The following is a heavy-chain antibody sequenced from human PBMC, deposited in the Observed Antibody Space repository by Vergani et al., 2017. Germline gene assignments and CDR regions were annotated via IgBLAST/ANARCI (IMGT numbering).Heavy chain of an antibody. CDR3: ARVVGRAAAGIDD. D-gene: IGHD6-13*01. CDR1: GYTFTSYA. CDR2: INAGNGNT. Sequence: QVQLVQSGAEVKKPGASVKVSCKASGYTFTSYAMHWVRQAPGQRLEWMGWINAGNGNTKYSQKFQGRVTITRGTSASTAYMVLSRLRSDDTAVDYCARVVGRAAAGIDDGGQGTLVTVSS. V-gene: IGHV1-3*01. J-gene: IGHJ4*02.